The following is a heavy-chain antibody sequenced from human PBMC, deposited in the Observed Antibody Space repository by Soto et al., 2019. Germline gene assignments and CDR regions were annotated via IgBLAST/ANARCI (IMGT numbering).Heavy chain of an antibody. J-gene: IGHJ4*02. V-gene: IGHV4-59*08. CDR1: GGSISSYY. D-gene: IGHD4-17*01. CDR2: IYYSGST. CDR3: ARHLGSDAYGDYQSGHYYFDY. Sequence: SETLSLTCTVSGGSISSYYWSWIRQPPGKGLEWIGYIYYSGSTNYNPSLKSRVTISVDTSKNQFSLKLSSVTAADTAVYYCARHLGSDAYGDYQSGHYYFDYWGQGTLVTVSS.